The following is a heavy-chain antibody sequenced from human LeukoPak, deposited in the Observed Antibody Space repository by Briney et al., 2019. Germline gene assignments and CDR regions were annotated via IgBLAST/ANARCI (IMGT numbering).Heavy chain of an antibody. CDR3: ARDGGYFDPSYYFDY. J-gene: IGHJ4*02. CDR1: GFTFSSYA. Sequence: GGSLRLSCAASGFTFSSYAMHWVRQAPGKGLEWVAVISYDGSNKYYADSVKGRFTISRDNSKNTLYLQMNSLRAEDTAVYYCARDGGYFDPSYYFDYWGQGTLVTVSS. CDR2: ISYDGSNK. D-gene: IGHD3-9*01. V-gene: IGHV3-30*04.